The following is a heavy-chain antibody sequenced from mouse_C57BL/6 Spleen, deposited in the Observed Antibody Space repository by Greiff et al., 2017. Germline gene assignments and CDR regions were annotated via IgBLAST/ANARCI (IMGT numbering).Heavy chain of an antibody. J-gene: IGHJ2*01. CDR1: GYTFTSYG. Sequence: QVQLKQSGAELARPGASVKLSCKASGYTFTSYGISWVKQRTGQGLEWIGEIYPRSGNTKYNEKFKGKATLTADTSSSTAYMQLSSLTSEDSAVYYCARDVFDYWGQGTTLTVSS. V-gene: IGHV1-81*01. CDR3: ARDVFDY. CDR2: IYPRSGNT.